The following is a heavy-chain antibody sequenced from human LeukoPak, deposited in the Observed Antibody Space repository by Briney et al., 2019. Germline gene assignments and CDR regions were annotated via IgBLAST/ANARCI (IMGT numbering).Heavy chain of an antibody. D-gene: IGHD6-13*01. CDR2: ISYDGSNK. CDR1: GFSFSSYG. CDR3: ASGGYTSSWYVVDY. Sequence: GGSLRLSCAASGFSFSSYGMLWVRQAPGKGLEWVAVISYDGSNKYYADSVKGRFTISRDNSKNTLYLQMSSLRPEDTAVYYCASGGYTSSWYVVDYWGQGTLVTVSS. V-gene: IGHV3-30*03. J-gene: IGHJ4*02.